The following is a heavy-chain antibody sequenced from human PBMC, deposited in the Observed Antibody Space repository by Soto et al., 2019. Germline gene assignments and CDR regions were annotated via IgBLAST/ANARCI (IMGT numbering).Heavy chain of an antibody. Sequence: SYYMHWIRQPPGKGLEWIGSIYYSGSTYYNPSLKSRVTISVDTSKNQFSLKLSSVTAADTAVYYCAKLRVYGSGSYRDPRPNYYMDVWGKGTTVTVSS. V-gene: IGHV4-39*01. CDR2: IYYSGST. CDR1: SYY. D-gene: IGHD3-10*01. CDR3: AKLRVYGSGSYRDPRPNYYMDV. J-gene: IGHJ6*03.